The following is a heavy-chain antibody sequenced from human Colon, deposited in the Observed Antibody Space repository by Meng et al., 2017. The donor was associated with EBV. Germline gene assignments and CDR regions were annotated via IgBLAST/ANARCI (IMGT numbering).Heavy chain of an antibody. J-gene: IGHJ5*02. D-gene: IGHD3-10*01. CDR3: ARRGPSGNFSP. Sequence: QVHVQQWGAGLLQPSETLSRSCAVYGGSFRDYYWTWIRHPPGKGLEWIGEIDHRGNTKYNPSLKSRVTISLDTSKKQFSLKVSSVTAADSAVYYCARRGPSGNFSPWSQGALVTVSS. CDR1: GGSFRDYY. CDR2: IDHRGNT. V-gene: IGHV4-34*01.